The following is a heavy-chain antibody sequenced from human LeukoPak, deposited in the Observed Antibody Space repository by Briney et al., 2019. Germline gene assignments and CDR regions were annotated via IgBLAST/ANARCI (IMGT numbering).Heavy chain of an antibody. Sequence: GGSLRLSCAASGFTFSSYGMHWVRQAPGKGLEWVAVISYDGSNKYYADSVKGRFTISRDNSENTLYRQMNSLRAEDTAVYYCARKIGGAVAGNWYFDLWGRGTLVIVSS. D-gene: IGHD6-19*01. CDR2: ISYDGSNK. V-gene: IGHV3-30*03. CDR3: ARKIGGAVAGNWYFDL. J-gene: IGHJ2*01. CDR1: GFTFSSYG.